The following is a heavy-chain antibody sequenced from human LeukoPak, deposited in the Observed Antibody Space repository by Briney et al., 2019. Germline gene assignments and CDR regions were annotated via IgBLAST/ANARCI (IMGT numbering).Heavy chain of an antibody. J-gene: IGHJ6*02. D-gene: IGHD3-10*01. CDR1: GGSFSGYY. CDR3: ARTPVGTMVRGGLYYYGMDV. Sequence: SETLSLTCAVYGGSFSGYYWSWIRQPPGKGLEWIGEINHSGSTNYNPSIKSRVTISVDTSKNQFSLNLTSVTAADTAVYYCARTPVGTMVRGGLYYYGMDVWGQGTTVTVSS. V-gene: IGHV4-34*01. CDR2: INHSGST.